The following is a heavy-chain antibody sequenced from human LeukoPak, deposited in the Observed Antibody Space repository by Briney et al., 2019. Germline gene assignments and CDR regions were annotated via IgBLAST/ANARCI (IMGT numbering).Heavy chain of an antibody. J-gene: IGHJ6*03. CDR3: ARGHSIEPYYYYYYMDV. CDR1: GGSISSYY. Sequence: SETLSLTCTVSGGSISSYYWSRIRQPPGKGLEWIGYIYYSGSTNYNPSLKSRVTISVDTSKNQFSLKLSSVTAADTAVYYCARGHSIEPYYYYYYMDVWGKGTTVTVSS. V-gene: IGHV4-59*01. D-gene: IGHD4-11*01. CDR2: IYYSGST.